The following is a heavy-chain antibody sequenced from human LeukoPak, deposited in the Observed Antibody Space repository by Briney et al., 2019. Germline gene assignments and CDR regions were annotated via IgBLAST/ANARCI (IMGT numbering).Heavy chain of an antibody. CDR3: AREEGLRYFD. Sequence: PSETLPLTCAVYGGSFSGYYWSWIRQPPGKGLEWIGEINHSGSTNYNPSLKSRVTISVDTSKNQFSLKLSSVTAADTAVYYCAREEGLRYFDWGQGTLVTVSS. CDR1: GGSFSGYY. D-gene: IGHD3-9*01. J-gene: IGHJ4*02. CDR2: INHSGST. V-gene: IGHV4-34*01.